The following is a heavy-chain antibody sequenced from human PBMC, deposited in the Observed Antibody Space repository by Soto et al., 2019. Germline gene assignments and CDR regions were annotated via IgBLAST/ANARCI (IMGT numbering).Heavy chain of an antibody. V-gene: IGHV4-4*02. CDR1: GGSMSSSNW. Sequence: PSETLSLTCTVSGGSMSSSNWWNWVRQPPGKGLEWIGEAHHSGRTNYNPSLKSRVTISVDKSKNHFSLKLSSVTAADTAVYYCARSDGAVLDNWGLGTLVTVSS. D-gene: IGHD3-10*01. CDR3: ARSDGAVLDN. J-gene: IGHJ4*02. CDR2: AHHSGRT.